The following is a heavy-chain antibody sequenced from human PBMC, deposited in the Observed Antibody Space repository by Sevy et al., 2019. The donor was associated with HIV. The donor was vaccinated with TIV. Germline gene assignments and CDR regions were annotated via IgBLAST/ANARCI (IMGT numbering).Heavy chain of an antibody. J-gene: IGHJ6*02. D-gene: IGHD3-22*01. V-gene: IGHV3-33*07. CDR1: GFTFSSYG. CDR3: ARAPQYYDADGYLQYYYGMDV. CDR2: IWFDGSKK. Sequence: GGSLRLSCVASGFTFSSYGMYWVRQAPGKGLEWVAVIWFDGSKKSYTDSGKGRFTISRDNFNNMFYLQMNNLRVEDTAVYYCARAPQYYDADGYLQYYYGMDVWGQGTTVTVSS.